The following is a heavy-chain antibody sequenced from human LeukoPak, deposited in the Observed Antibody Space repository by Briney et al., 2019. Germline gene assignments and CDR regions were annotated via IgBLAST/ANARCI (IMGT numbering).Heavy chain of an antibody. CDR3: ARDPSSSWPNWFDP. CDR2: IYYSGST. V-gene: IGHV4-59*08. CDR1: GGSISSYY. D-gene: IGHD6-13*01. J-gene: IGHJ5*02. Sequence: SETLSLTCTVSGGSISSYYWSWIRQPPGKGLEWIGYIYYSGSTNYNPSLKSRVTISVDTSKNQFSLKLSSVTAADTAVYYCARDPSSSWPNWFDPWGQGTLVTVSS.